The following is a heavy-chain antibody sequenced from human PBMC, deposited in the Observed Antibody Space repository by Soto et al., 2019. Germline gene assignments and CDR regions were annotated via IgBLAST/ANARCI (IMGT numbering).Heavy chain of an antibody. J-gene: IGHJ4*02. Sequence: QITLRESGPTLVKPTQTLTLTCTFSGFSLTTRVVGVGWIRQPPVKALEWLAVIYWDDDKRYSPSLNSRLTITKDTSKSQVVLRMTNMDPVDTATYYCAHASYHLAVLPFAFWGQGILVTVSS. CDR1: GFSLTTRVVG. CDR3: AHASYHLAVLPFAF. D-gene: IGHD3-3*02. CDR2: IYWDDDK. V-gene: IGHV2-5*02.